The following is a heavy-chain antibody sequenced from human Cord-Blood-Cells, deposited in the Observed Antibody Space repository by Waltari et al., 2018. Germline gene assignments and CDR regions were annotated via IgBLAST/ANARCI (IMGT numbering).Heavy chain of an antibody. V-gene: IGHV3-7*01. D-gene: IGHD6-13*01. CDR1: GFTFSSYW. CDR2: IKQEGSEK. J-gene: IGHJ6*02. CDR3: ARELERIFSSSWYYYYYGMDV. Sequence: EVQLVESGGGLVQPGGSLRLSCAASGFTFSSYWMSWVRQAPGKGLAWVANIKQEGSEKYYVDAVKGRFTISRDNAKNSLYLQMNSLRAEDTAVYYCARELERIFSSSWYYYYYGMDVWGQGTTVTVSS.